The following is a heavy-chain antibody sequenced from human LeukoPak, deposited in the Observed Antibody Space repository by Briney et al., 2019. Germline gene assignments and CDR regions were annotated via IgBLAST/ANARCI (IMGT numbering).Heavy chain of an antibody. J-gene: IGHJ4*02. Sequence: ESGPTLVKPTETLTLTCTCSGFSLTSSGVAVGWIRQPPGKALEWLGHIYWNGDDYYNTFLKSRLTITKHTSENQVLLTMTNMDPVDTATYYCGPLTTSAYYYDYWGQGTLVTVSS. CDR1: GFSLTSSGVA. D-gene: IGHD1-1*01. CDR3: GPLTTSAYYYDY. CDR2: IYWNGDD. V-gene: IGHV2-5*01.